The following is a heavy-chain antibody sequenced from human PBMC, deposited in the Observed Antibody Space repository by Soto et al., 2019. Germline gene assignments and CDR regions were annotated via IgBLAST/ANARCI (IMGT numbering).Heavy chain of an antibody. V-gene: IGHV3-23*01. J-gene: IGHJ4*02. D-gene: IGHD3-22*01. CDR3: ATMNGYFEY. Sequence: PGGSLRLSCADSGFSFSTYSMSWVRQTPGKGLEWVSAITATGDRTYYADSVTGRFTISRDNSKKTHYLQMTNLRAEDTAIYYCATMNGYFEYWGQGTPVTVSS. CDR1: GFSFSTYS. CDR2: ITATGDRT.